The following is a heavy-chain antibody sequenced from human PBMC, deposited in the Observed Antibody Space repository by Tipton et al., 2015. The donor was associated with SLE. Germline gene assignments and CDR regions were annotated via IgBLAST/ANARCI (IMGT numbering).Heavy chain of an antibody. CDR1: GYTFMDYC. CDR3: ATESGGGYFDY. Sequence: QLVQSGPEVKKPGASVKVSCKSSGYTFMDYCMHWVREVPGQGLEWMGWFNPRGGHTSYAQNLQGRVTMTRDTSISTAYMDLTSLSSDDTAVYYCATESGGGYFDYWGQGTLVTVSS. D-gene: IGHD3-16*01. J-gene: IGHJ4*02. V-gene: IGHV1-2*02. CDR2: FNPRGGHT.